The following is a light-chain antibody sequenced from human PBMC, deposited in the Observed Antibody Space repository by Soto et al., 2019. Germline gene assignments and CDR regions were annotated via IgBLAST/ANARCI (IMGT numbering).Light chain of an antibody. Sequence: QSELTRPAYVSGSPGQSIPITCTGTSSDVGGYNYVSWYQQRPGKAPKFMIYDVSNRPSGVSNRFSGSKSGNTASLTISGLQAEDEADYYCCSYTTSNTRQIVFGTGTKVTVL. CDR1: SSDVGGYNY. CDR2: DVS. CDR3: CSYTTSNTRQIV. V-gene: IGLV2-14*01. J-gene: IGLJ1*01.